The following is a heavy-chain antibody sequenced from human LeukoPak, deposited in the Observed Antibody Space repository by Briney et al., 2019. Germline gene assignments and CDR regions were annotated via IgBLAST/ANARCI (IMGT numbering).Heavy chain of an antibody. D-gene: IGHD4-17*01. Sequence: PSETLSLTCTVSGYSISSGYYWGWIRQSPGKGLEWIGNIYRRGSTHYNPSLKSRVTISMDTSKNQFSLKLSSVTAADTAVYYCARDAVTTVNPFDYWGQGTLVTVSS. J-gene: IGHJ4*02. V-gene: IGHV4-38-2*02. CDR3: ARDAVTTVNPFDY. CDR2: IYRRGST. CDR1: GYSISSGYY.